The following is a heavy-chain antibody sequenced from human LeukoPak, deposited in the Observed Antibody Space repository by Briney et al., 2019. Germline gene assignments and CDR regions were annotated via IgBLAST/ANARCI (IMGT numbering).Heavy chain of an antibody. Sequence: GGSLRLSCAASGFTFSNAWMGWVRQAPGKGLEWVGRIKSKTDGGTTDYAAPVKGRFTISRDDSKTTLYLQMNSLKSEDTAVYYCARDSLTGVDYWGQGTLVTVSS. CDR2: IKSKTDGGTT. D-gene: IGHD7-27*01. CDR1: GFTFSNAW. V-gene: IGHV3-15*01. CDR3: ARDSLTGVDY. J-gene: IGHJ4*02.